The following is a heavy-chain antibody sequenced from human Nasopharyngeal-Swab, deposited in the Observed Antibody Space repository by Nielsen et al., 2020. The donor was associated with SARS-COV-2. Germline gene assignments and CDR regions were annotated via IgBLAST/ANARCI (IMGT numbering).Heavy chain of an antibody. Sequence: ESLKISCTVSGGSISSSSYYWGWIRQPPGKGLEWIGSIYYSGSTYYNPSLKSRVTISVDTSKNQFSLKLSSVTAADTAVYYCKGSSGWYPLVEDYWGQGTLVTVSS. CDR3: KGSSGWYPLVEDY. J-gene: IGHJ4*02. CDR1: GGSISSSSYY. V-gene: IGHV4-39*01. CDR2: IYYSGST. D-gene: IGHD6-19*01.